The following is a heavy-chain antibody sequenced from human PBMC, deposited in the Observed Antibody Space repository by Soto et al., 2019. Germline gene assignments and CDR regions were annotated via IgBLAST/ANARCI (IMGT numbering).Heavy chain of an antibody. CDR2: IIPIFGTA. Sequence: GASVKVSCKASGGTFSSNAISWVRQAPGQGLEWMGGIIPIFGTANYAQKFQGRVTITADESTSTAYMELSSLRSEDTAVYYCASGPYSSSWYNAFDIWGQGTMVTVSS. J-gene: IGHJ3*02. CDR1: GGTFSSNA. V-gene: IGHV1-69*13. D-gene: IGHD6-13*01. CDR3: ASGPYSSSWYNAFDI.